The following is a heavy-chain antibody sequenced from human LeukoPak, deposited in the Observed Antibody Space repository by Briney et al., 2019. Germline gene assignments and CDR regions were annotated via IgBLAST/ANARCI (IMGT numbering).Heavy chain of an antibody. J-gene: IGHJ4*02. D-gene: IGHD6-19*01. Sequence: GGSLRLSCAASGFTVSSNYMSWVRQAPGKGLEWVSVIYSGGSTYYADSVKGRFTISRDNSKNTLYLQMNSLRAEDTAVYYCARGSGWYNYYFDYWGQGTLVTVSS. CDR2: IYSGGST. CDR1: GFTVSSNY. V-gene: IGHV3-66*02. CDR3: ARGSGWYNYYFDY.